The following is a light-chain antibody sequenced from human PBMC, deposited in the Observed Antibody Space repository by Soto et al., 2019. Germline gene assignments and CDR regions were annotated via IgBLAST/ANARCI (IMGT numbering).Light chain of an antibody. CDR2: TAS. Sequence: DIQMTQSPSSLSASVGDRVTITCRASQGISNSLAWYQHKPGGVPKLLIYTASTLQSGVPSRFSGSGSGTYFTLTISSLQPEDVATYYCQKYNNAPSIAVGQGTRLDLK. J-gene: IGKJ5*01. CDR3: QKYNNAPSIA. CDR1: QGISNS. V-gene: IGKV1-27*01.